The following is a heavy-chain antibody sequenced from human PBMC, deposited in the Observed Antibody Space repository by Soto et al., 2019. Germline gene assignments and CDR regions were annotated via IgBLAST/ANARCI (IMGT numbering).Heavy chain of an antibody. Sequence: EVQLVESGGGLVQPGRSLRLSCAASGFTFDDYAMHWVRQAPGKGLEWVSGINWNSGSIGYADSVKGRFTISRDNAKKSLYLQMNSLRAEDTALYYCVKGANSRLYPFDYWGQGTLVTVSS. J-gene: IGHJ4*02. V-gene: IGHV3-9*01. CDR2: INWNSGSI. D-gene: IGHD4-4*01. CDR3: VKGANSRLYPFDY. CDR1: GFTFDDYA.